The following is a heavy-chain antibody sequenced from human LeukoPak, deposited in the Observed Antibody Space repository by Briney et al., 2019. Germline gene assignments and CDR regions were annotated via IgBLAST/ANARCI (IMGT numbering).Heavy chain of an antibody. D-gene: IGHD3-22*01. V-gene: IGHV4-34*01. Sequence: SETLSLTCAVYGGSFSGYYWSWIRQPPGKGLEWIGEINHSGSTNYNPSLKSRVTISVDTSKNQFSLKLSSVTAADTAVYYCARDVRYYDSSGYYTHFDYWGQGTLVTVSS. J-gene: IGHJ4*02. CDR2: INHSGST. CDR1: GGSFSGYY. CDR3: ARDVRYYDSSGYYTHFDY.